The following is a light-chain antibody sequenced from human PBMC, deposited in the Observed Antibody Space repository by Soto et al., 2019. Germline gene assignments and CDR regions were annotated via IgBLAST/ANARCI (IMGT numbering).Light chain of an antibody. CDR3: QQSYSTPWT. CDR1: QSISSY. J-gene: IGKJ1*01. V-gene: IGKV1-39*01. Sequence: DIQMTQSPSSLSASVGDRVTITCRASQSISSYLNWYQQKPGKAPKLLIYAASSLQSGVPSRFRRSGSGTDFTLTISSLQPEDFATYYCQQSYSTPWTFGQGTKVEIK. CDR2: AAS.